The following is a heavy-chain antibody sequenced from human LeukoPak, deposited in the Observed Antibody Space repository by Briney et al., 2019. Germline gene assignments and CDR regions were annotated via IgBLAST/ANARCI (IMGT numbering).Heavy chain of an antibody. CDR2: ISGSGGST. CDR3: AKAVGRYCSGGSCYMDW. D-gene: IGHD2-15*01. J-gene: IGHJ4*02. Sequence: GGSLRLSCAASGFTFSSYAMSWVRQAPGKGLEWVSAISGSGGSTYYADSVKGRFTISRDNSKNTLYLQMSSLRAEDTAVYYCAKAVGRYCSGGSCYMDWWGQGTLVTVSS. V-gene: IGHV3-23*01. CDR1: GFTFSSYA.